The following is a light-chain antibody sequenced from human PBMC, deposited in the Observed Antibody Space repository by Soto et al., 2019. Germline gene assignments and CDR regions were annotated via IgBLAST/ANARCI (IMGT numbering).Light chain of an antibody. CDR3: QQGSNWPPGLT. CDR2: DAS. Sequence: EIVLTQSPATLSLSPGERATLSCRASRSVSSFLAWYQQKPGQAPRLLIYDASIRATGIPARFSGSGSGTDFTLTISSLEPEDFAVYYCQQGSNWPPGLTFGGGTKVEIK. CDR1: RSVSSF. J-gene: IGKJ4*01. V-gene: IGKV3-11*01.